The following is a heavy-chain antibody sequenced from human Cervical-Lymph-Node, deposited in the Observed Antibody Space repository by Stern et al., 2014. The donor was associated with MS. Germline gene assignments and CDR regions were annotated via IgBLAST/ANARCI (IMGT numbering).Heavy chain of an antibody. V-gene: IGHV5-51*03. CDR3: ARPPPRRKWDDPNYGMDV. J-gene: IGHJ6*02. Sequence: EVQLVESGAEVKKPGESLKISCKGSGYTFTNNWIAWVRQMPGKGLEWMGIIYPDDSDIRYSQSLQGQVTISADKSISTASLQWRSLKAADSAVYYCARPPPRRKWDDPNYGMDVWGQGTTVTVSS. D-gene: IGHD1-1*01. CDR2: IYPDDSDI. CDR1: GYTFTNNW.